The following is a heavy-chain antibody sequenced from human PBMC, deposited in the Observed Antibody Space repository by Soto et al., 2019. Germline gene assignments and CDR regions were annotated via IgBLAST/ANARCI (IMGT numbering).Heavy chain of an antibody. V-gene: IGHV1-69*13. CDR2: IIPIFGTA. Sequence: ASVKVSCKASGGTFSSYAISWVRQAPGQGLEWMGGIIPIFGTANYAQKFQGRVTITADESTSTAYMELSSLRSEDTAVYYCAGGPAVAGKMGFGYYYYGMDVWGQGTTVTVSS. CDR1: GGTFSSYA. D-gene: IGHD6-19*01. J-gene: IGHJ6*02. CDR3: AGGPAVAGKMGFGYYYYGMDV.